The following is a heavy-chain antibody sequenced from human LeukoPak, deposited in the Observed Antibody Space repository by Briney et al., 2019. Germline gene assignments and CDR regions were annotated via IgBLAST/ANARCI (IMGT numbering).Heavy chain of an antibody. CDR2: IYYSGST. CDR3: ARHPQYGDYPSYYYYMDV. J-gene: IGHJ6*03. V-gene: IGHV4-39*01. D-gene: IGHD4-17*01. CDR1: GGSISSSSYY. Sequence: SETLSLTCTVSGGSISSSSYYWGWIRQPPGKGLEWIVRIYYSGSTYYNPSLKSRVTISVDTSKNQFSLKLSSVTAADTAVYYCARHPQYGDYPSYYYYMDVWGKGTTVTVSS.